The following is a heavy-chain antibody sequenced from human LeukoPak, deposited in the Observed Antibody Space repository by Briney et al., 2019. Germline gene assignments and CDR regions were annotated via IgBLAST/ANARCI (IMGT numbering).Heavy chain of an antibody. Sequence: GASVKVSCKASGYTFTSYGISWVRQAPGQGLEWMGWISAYNGNTNYAQKLQGRVTMTTDTSTSTAYMELRSLRSDHTAVYYCARGGCSSTSCYLAYGMDVWGQGTTVTVSS. V-gene: IGHV1-18*01. CDR2: ISAYNGNT. CDR1: GYTFTSYG. D-gene: IGHD2-2*01. CDR3: ARGGCSSTSCYLAYGMDV. J-gene: IGHJ6*02.